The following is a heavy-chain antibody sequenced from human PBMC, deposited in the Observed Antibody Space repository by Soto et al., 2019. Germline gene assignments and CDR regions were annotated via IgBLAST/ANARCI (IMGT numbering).Heavy chain of an antibody. CDR3: ARERFLEWLLGNFDY. D-gene: IGHD3-3*01. Sequence: SQTLSLPCVISGDSVSSNSAAWNWIRQSPSRGLEWLGRTYYRSKWYNDYAVSVKSRITINPDTSKNQFSLQLNSVTPEDTAVYYCARERFLEWLLGNFDYWGQGTLVTVSS. J-gene: IGHJ4*02. CDR2: TYYRSKWYN. V-gene: IGHV6-1*01. CDR1: GDSVSSNSAA.